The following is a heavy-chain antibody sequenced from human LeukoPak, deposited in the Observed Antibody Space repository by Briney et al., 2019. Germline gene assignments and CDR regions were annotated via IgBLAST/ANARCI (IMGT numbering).Heavy chain of an antibody. CDR2: ISGSGGST. Sequence: GSLRLSRAASGFTLSGYVMSWVRQAPGKGLEWVSGISGSGGSTNYADSVKGRFTISRDNSKNTLYLQMNRLRVEDTAVYYCAKDSGSGWYQYGMDVWGQGTTVTVSS. J-gene: IGHJ6*02. CDR3: AKDSGSGWYQYGMDV. CDR1: GFTLSGYV. D-gene: IGHD6-19*01. V-gene: IGHV3-23*01.